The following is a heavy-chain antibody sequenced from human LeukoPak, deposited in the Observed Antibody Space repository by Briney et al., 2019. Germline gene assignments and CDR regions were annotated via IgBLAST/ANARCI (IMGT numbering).Heavy chain of an antibody. J-gene: IGHJ4*02. Sequence: PGGSLRLSCAASGFTFSDYSMNWVRQAPGKGLEWISYVGISSCNTKYADSVRGRFTISGDSAKNSVCLQMNNLRVEDTAAYYCARDHRYPFDTWGQGTLVTVSS. CDR1: GFTFSDYS. CDR3: ARDHRYPFDT. V-gene: IGHV3-48*04. D-gene: IGHD1-26*01. CDR2: VGISSCNT.